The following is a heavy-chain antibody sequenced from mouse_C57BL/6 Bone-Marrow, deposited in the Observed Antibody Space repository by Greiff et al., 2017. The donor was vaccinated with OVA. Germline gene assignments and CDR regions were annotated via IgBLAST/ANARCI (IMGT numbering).Heavy chain of an antibody. Sequence: EVQLQQSGPVLVKPGASVKMSCKASGYTFTDYYMNWVKQSHGKSLEWIGVINPYNGGTSYNQKFKGKATLTVDKSSSTAYMELNSLTSEDSAVYYCARPRSYGWFAYWGQGTLVTVSA. D-gene: IGHD1-1*01. CDR1: GYTFTDYY. CDR3: ARPRSYGWFAY. CDR2: INPYNGGT. V-gene: IGHV1-19*01. J-gene: IGHJ3*01.